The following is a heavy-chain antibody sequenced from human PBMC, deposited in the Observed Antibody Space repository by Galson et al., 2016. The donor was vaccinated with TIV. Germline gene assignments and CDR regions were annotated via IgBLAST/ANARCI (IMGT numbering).Heavy chain of an antibody. CDR3: ARWGGGHFDY. Sequence: SLRLSCAASGFTFSTYTMTWVRQAPGRGLEWVSSISPSSTYIYYADSMKGRFTISRDNADNSLHLHMNNLKVEDTAVYYCARWGGGHFDYWGQGALVTVSS. V-gene: IGHV3-21*01. CDR2: ISPSSTYI. D-gene: IGHD3-16*01. J-gene: IGHJ4*02. CDR1: GFTFSTYT.